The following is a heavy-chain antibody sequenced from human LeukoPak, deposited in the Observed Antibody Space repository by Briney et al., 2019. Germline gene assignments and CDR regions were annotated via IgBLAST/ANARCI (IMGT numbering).Heavy chain of an antibody. V-gene: IGHV1-69*06. Sequence: SVNVSCKASGGTFSSYAISWVRQAPGQGLEWMGGIIPIFGTANYAQKFQGRVTITADKSASTAYMELSSLRSEDTAVYYCASYIVATIGLGDMEGAFDIWGQGTMVTVSS. J-gene: IGHJ3*02. CDR1: GGTFSSYA. CDR2: IIPIFGTA. CDR3: ASYIVATIGLGDMEGAFDI. D-gene: IGHD5-12*01.